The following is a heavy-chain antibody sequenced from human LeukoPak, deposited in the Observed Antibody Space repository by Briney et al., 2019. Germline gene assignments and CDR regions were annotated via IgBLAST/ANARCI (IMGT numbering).Heavy chain of an antibody. CDR2: IKQDGSEQ. Sequence: GGSLRLSCEASEFTFSHYWMSWVRQAPGKGLEWVAYIKQDGSEQHYVGSLEGRFTISRDNARNSLFLQLNSLRAEDTAVYFCARNDWGLGSFWYFTLWGRGTLVTVSS. CDR1: EFTFSHYW. V-gene: IGHV3-7*01. CDR3: ARNDWGLGSFWYFTL. J-gene: IGHJ2*01. D-gene: IGHD7-27*01.